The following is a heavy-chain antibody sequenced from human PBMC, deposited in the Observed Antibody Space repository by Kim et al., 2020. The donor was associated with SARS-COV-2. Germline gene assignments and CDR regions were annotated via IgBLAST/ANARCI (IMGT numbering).Heavy chain of an antibody. CDR1: GFTVSSNY. CDR2: IYSGGST. V-gene: IGHV3-66*01. CDR3: SREAHDYFWVSFRFFDS. D-gene: IGHD3-16*02. Sequence: GGSLRLSCAASGFTVSSNYMSWVRQAPGKGLEWVSVIYSGGSTYYADSAKGRFTISRDNSKNTLYLQMNSLIAEDTAVYYCSREAHDYFWVSFRFFDSWG. J-gene: IGHJ4*01.